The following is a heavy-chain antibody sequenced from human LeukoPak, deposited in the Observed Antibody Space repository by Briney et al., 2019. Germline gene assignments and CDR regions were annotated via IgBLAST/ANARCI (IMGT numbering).Heavy chain of an antibody. CDR2: ISSRSATI. V-gene: IGHV3-48*01. Sequence: GGSLRLSCAASGFTFSTYSMNWVRQAPGQGLEWVSYISSRSATIYYADSVKGRFTISRDNAKNSLYLQMNSLRAEDTAVYYCAREGYCNNTSRSPNAFDIWGQGTMVTVSS. CDR1: GFTFSTYS. J-gene: IGHJ3*02. CDR3: AREGYCNNTSRSPNAFDI. D-gene: IGHD2-2*01.